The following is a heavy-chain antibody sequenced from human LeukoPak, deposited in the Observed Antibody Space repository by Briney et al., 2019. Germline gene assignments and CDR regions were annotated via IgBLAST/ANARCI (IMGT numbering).Heavy chain of an antibody. D-gene: IGHD2-15*01. V-gene: IGHV3-30*02. CDR3: AKDGGYCSGGSCYSNAYGMDV. CDR2: IRYDGSNK. J-gene: IGHJ6*02. CDR1: GFTFSSYG. Sequence: GGSLRLSCAASGFTFSSYGMHWVRQAPGKGLEWVAFIRYDGSNKYYADSVKGRFTISRDNSKNTLYPQMNSLRAEDTAVYYCAKDGGYCSGGSCYSNAYGMDVWGQGTTVTVSS.